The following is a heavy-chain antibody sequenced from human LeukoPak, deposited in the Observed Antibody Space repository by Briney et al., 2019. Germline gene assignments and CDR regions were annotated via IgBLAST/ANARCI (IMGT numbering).Heavy chain of an antibody. D-gene: IGHD2-15*01. J-gene: IGHJ5*02. CDR3: AREGSGGFGWFDP. CDR1: GGSISSSNW. Sequence: SETLSLTCTVSGGSISSSNWWSWVRQPPGKGLEWIGEIYHSGSTNYNPSLKSRLTISVDKSKNQFSLKLSSVTAADTAVYYCAREGSGGFGWFDPWGQGTLVTVSS. CDR2: IYHSGST. V-gene: IGHV4-4*02.